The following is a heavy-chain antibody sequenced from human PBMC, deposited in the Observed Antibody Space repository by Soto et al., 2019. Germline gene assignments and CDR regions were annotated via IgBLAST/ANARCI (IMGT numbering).Heavy chain of an antibody. J-gene: IGHJ5*02. CDR3: AREGLTGSHGRADLFDP. Sequence: HPGGSLRLSCAASGFTFSSYSMNWVRQAPGKGLEWVSYISSSSSTIYYADSVKGRFTISRDNAKNSLYLQMNSLRAEDTAVYYCAREGLTGSHGRADLFDPWGQGTLVTVSS. D-gene: IGHD3-9*01. CDR1: GFTFSSYS. CDR2: ISSSSSTI. V-gene: IGHV3-48*01.